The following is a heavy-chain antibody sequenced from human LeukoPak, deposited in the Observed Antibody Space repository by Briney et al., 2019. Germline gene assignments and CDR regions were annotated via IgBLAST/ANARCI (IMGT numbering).Heavy chain of an antibody. V-gene: IGHV4-59*01. CDR3: ARGGPGFWGGTFDY. Sequence: SETLSLTCTISGDSMSSYYWSWIRQPPGKGLEWIGYISYSGNTDYNPSLKSRVTISVGASKIWFSLRLSSVTAADTAVYYCARGGPGFWGGTFDYWGQGTLVTVSS. D-gene: IGHD3-3*01. CDR1: GDSMSSYY. J-gene: IGHJ4*01. CDR2: ISYSGNT.